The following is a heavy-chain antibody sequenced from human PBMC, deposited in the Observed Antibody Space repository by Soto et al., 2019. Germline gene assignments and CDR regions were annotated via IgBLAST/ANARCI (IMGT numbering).Heavy chain of an antibody. CDR3: AREGNLGRWLQLHDF. CDR1: GGSISSGGYS. Sequence: PSETLSLTCAVSGGSISSGGYSWSWIRQPPGKGLEWIGYIYHSGSTYYNPSLKSRVTISVDRSKNQFSLKLSSVTAADPAKYFCAREGNLGRWLQLHDFWGQGNVGTVSS. J-gene: IGHJ4*02. D-gene: IGHD5-18*01. CDR2: IYHSGST. V-gene: IGHV4-30-2*01.